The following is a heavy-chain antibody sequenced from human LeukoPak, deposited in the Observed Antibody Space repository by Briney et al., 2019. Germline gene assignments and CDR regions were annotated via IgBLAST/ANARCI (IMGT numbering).Heavy chain of an antibody. V-gene: IGHV3-23*01. CDR2: ISGSDGRA. D-gene: IGHD3-22*01. Sequence: PGGSLRLSCAASGFTFSSYPMSWVRQAPGKGLDWVSGISGSDGRAYYADSAKGRFTISRDNSKNTLYLQMNSLTAEDTAVYYCASPYHSLGYYFYFDYWGQGTLVTVSS. J-gene: IGHJ4*02. CDR1: GFTFSSYP. CDR3: ASPYHSLGYYFYFDY.